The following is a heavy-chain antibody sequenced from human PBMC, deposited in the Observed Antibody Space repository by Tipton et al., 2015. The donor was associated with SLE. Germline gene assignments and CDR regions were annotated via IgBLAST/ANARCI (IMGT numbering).Heavy chain of an antibody. J-gene: IGHJ1*01. V-gene: IGHV4-59*07. CDR1: GGSISSYY. D-gene: IGHD6-13*01. CDR2: IYYSGST. CDR3: ARSGLYSSSWDVEYFQH. Sequence: TLSLTCTVSGGSISSYYWSWIRQPPGKGLEWIGYIYYSGSTNYNPSLKSRVTISVDTSKNQFSLKLSSVTAADTAVYYCARSGLYSSSWDVEYFQHWGQGTLVTVSS.